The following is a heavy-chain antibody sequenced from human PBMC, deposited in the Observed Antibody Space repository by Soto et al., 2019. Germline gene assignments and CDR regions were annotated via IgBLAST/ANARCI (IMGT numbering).Heavy chain of an antibody. D-gene: IGHD1-7*01. Sequence: GASVKVSCKASGYTFTGYYMHWVRQAPGQGLEWMGWINPNSGGTNYAQKFQGWVTMTRDTSISTAYMELSRLRSDDAAVYYCARSGGTGTNGDLLDYWGQGTLVTVSS. CDR2: INPNSGGT. CDR1: GYTFTGYY. CDR3: ARSGGTGTNGDLLDY. J-gene: IGHJ4*02. V-gene: IGHV1-2*04.